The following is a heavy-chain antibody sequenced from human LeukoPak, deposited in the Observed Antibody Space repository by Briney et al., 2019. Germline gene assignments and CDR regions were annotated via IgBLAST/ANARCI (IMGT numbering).Heavy chain of an antibody. CDR3: AKPGSAGVWGSYIDY. CDR1: GFTFSSYG. V-gene: IGHV3-30*18. CDR2: ISYDGSNK. J-gene: IGHJ4*02. Sequence: GRSLRLSCAASGFTFSSYGMHWVRQAPGKGLEWVAVISYDGSNKYYADSVKGRFTISRDNSKNTLYLQMNSLRAEDTAVYYCAKPGSAGVWGSYIDYWGQGTLVTVSS. D-gene: IGHD3-16*01.